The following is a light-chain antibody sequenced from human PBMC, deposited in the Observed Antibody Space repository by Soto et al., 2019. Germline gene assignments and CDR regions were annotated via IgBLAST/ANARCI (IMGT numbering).Light chain of an antibody. CDR1: QSVSNNY. CDR3: QQYGSSGT. Sequence: EIVLTQSPGTLSLSPGERATFSCRASQSVSNNYLAWYQQKPGQAPRLLIYGASNRATGIPDRFSGSGSGTDFTLTISRLEPEDFAVYYCQQYGSSGTFGQGTNVDIK. V-gene: IGKV3-20*01. J-gene: IGKJ1*01. CDR2: GAS.